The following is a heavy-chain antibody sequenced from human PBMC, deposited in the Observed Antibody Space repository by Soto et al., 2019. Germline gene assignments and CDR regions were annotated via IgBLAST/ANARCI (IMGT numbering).Heavy chain of an antibody. CDR1: GFSFGEYS. Sequence: GGSLRLSCVASGFSFGEYSMHWVRQAPGKGLEWVSLINRDGDNTYYADSVKGRFTISRDNSKNSLYLHMSSLRIEDTAFYYCVKAPTQSIWTNGLDSWGQGTLVTVSS. D-gene: IGHD2-8*01. V-gene: IGHV3-43*01. J-gene: IGHJ4*02. CDR2: INRDGDNT. CDR3: VKAPTQSIWTNGLDS.